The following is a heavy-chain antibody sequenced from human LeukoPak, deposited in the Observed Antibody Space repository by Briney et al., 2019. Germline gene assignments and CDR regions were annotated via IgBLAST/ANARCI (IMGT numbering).Heavy chain of an antibody. J-gene: IGHJ6*03. V-gene: IGHV1-8*01. D-gene: IGHD3-10*01. CDR3: ASAETYYGSAYYYYMDV. CDR1: GYGFRAYG. CDR2: MSPNSGNT. Sequence: ASVKVSCKPSGYGFRAYGMSWVRQAPGQGLEWMGWMSPNSGNTGYAQKFQGRVTITTTTSISTAYMELSSLRSEDTAVYYCASAETYYGSAYYYYMDVWGKGTTVTVSS.